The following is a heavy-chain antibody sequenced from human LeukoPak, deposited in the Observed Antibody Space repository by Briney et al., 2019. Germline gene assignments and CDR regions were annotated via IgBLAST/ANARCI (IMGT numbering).Heavy chain of an antibody. J-gene: IGHJ4*02. D-gene: IGHD3-22*01. CDR3: ATPLDYYDSSGYHQGGD. V-gene: IGHV3-7*03. CDR2: IKQDGSEK. Sequence: PGGSLRLSCVASGFSFSLYSMKWVRQAPGKGLEWVANIKQDGSEKHYVDSVKGRFTISRDNAKDSLYLQMNSLRAEDTAVYYCATPLDYYDSSGYHQGGDWGQGTLVTVSS. CDR1: GFSFSLYS.